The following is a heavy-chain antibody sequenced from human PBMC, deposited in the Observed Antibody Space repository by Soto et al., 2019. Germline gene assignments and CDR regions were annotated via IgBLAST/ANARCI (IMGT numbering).Heavy chain of an antibody. V-gene: IGHV3-23*01. CDR1: GFTFSSYA. J-gene: IGHJ4*02. Sequence: EVQLLESGGGLVQPGGSLRLSCAASGFTFSSYAMTWVRQAPGKGLEWVSTISGSGGSTYYADSVKGRFTISRDNPKNTLYLQMNSLRAEDTAVYYCAKPRYDSSGFRDYFDYWGQGTLVTVSS. D-gene: IGHD3-22*01. CDR3: AKPRYDSSGFRDYFDY. CDR2: ISGSGGST.